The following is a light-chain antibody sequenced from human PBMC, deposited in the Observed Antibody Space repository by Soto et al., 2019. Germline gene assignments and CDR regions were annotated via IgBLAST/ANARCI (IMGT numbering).Light chain of an antibody. CDR2: DVT. CDR1: SSVVGGYNY. Sequence: QSVLTQPASVSGSPGQSITISCTGTSSVVGGYNYVSWYQQYPGKAPKLMIYDVTNRPSGVSNRFSGSRSGNTASLTISGLQAEDEADYYCCSFTNSSTYVFGTGTKVTVL. J-gene: IGLJ1*01. V-gene: IGLV2-14*01. CDR3: CSFTNSSTYV.